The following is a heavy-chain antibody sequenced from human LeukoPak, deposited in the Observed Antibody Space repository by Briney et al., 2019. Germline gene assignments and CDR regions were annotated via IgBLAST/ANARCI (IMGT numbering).Heavy chain of an antibody. D-gene: IGHD3-22*01. CDR3: AKDRDSSGYYPDAFDI. CDR1: GFTFSSYG. CDR2: ISGSGGST. V-gene: IGHV3-23*01. J-gene: IGHJ3*02. Sequence: GGSLRLSCAASGFTFSSYGMSWVRQAPGKGLEWVSAISGSGGSTYYADSVKGRFTISRDNSKNTLYLQMNSLRAEDTAVYYCAKDRDSSGYYPDAFDIWGQGTMVTVSS.